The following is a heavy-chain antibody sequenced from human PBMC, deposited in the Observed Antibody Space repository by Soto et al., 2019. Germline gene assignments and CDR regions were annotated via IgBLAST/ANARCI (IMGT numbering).Heavy chain of an antibody. CDR1: GFTFSSYG. D-gene: IGHD3-3*01. V-gene: IGHV3-30*03. CDR3: AICLMALWSGYLDGMDV. CDR2: ISYDGSNK. Sequence: HPGGSLRLSCAASGFTFSSYGMHWVRQAPGKGLEWVAVISYDGSNKYYADSVKGRFTISRDNSKNTLYLQMNSLRAEDTAVYYCAICLMALWSGYLDGMDVWGQGTTVTVSS. J-gene: IGHJ6*02.